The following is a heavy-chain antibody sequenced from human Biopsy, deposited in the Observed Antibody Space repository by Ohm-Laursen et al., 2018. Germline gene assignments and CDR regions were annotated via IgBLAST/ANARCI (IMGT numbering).Heavy chain of an antibody. Sequence: SETLSLTRVVSGYSISSDYRWGWIRQAPGKTLEWLGNIFKDGNTHYNPSLRSRLIISIDTSKNQFSLMMTSVSGADTAVYFCARVGSGWAPFDKWGPGTLVTVSS. D-gene: IGHD6-19*01. V-gene: IGHV4-38-2*01. CDR2: IFKDGNT. J-gene: IGHJ4*02. CDR3: ARVGSGWAPFDK. CDR1: GYSISSDYR.